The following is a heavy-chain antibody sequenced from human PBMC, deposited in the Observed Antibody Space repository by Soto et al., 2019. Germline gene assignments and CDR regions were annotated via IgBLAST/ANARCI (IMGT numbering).Heavy chain of an antibody. CDR1: GGSISSYY. D-gene: IGHD6-19*01. CDR2: IYYSGST. J-gene: IGHJ6*02. CDR3: AIMGLGQWLVRDYYYYGMDV. Sequence: SETLSLTCTVSGGSISSYYWSWIRQPPGKGLEWIGYIYYSGSTNYNPSLKSRVTISVDTSKNQFSLKLSSVTAADTAVYYCAIMGLGQWLVRDYYYYGMDVWGQGTTVTVSS. V-gene: IGHV4-59*01.